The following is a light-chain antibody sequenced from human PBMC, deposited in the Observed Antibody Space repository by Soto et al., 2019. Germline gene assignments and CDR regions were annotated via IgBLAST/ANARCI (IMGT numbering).Light chain of an antibody. V-gene: IGKV1-27*01. CDR1: QDISTY. Sequence: DIRMTQSPSALSSSVGDRVTIACRASQDISTYLAWYQQKPGKVPKLLIYAASTLLSGVPSRFSGSGSGTDFTLTISSLQPEDVATYYCEKYNTAPLTFGQGTKV. CDR2: AAS. J-gene: IGKJ1*01. CDR3: EKYNTAPLT.